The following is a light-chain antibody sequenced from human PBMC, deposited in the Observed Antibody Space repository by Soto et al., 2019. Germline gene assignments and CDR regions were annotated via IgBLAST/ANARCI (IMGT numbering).Light chain of an antibody. Sequence: QSALTQPASVSGSPGQSITISCTGTSSDVGGYNYVSWYQQHPGKAPKLMIYEVSYRPSGVSNRFSGSKSGNTASLTISGLRAEDEADYYCISYTSSSTLEVFGTGTKLPVL. CDR3: ISYTSSSTLEV. V-gene: IGLV2-14*01. CDR2: EVS. J-gene: IGLJ1*01. CDR1: SSDVGGYNY.